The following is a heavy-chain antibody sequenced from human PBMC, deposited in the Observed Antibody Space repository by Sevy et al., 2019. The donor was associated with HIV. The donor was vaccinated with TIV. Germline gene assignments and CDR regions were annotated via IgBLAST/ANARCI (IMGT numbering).Heavy chain of an antibody. CDR3: ARNRIAARPNISYYYYYMDV. J-gene: IGHJ6*03. Sequence: SETLSLTCTVSGGSISSYYWSWIRQPPGKGLEWIGYIYYSGSTNYNPSLKSRVTISVDTSKNQFSLKLSSVTAADTAVYYCARNRIAARPNISYYYYYMDVWGKGTTVTVSS. CDR1: GGSISSYY. V-gene: IGHV4-59*01. CDR2: IYYSGST. D-gene: IGHD6-6*01.